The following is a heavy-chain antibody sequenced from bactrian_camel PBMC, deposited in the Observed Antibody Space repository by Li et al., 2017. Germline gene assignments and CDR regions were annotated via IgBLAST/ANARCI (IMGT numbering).Heavy chain of an antibody. Sequence: VQLEESGGGSVQAAGSLRLSCVAPGITYSSNCVGWYRQGAGKQREWVSRLRSDGRTVYAASVEGRFAISVDKAKDTVYLQMNSLKLEDTAMYSCQTYATIYSSSDACVGSGQGTQVTVS. V-gene: IGHV3S53*01. CDR2: LRSDGRT. D-gene: IGHD6*01. J-gene: IGHJ4*01. CDR1: GITYSSNC.